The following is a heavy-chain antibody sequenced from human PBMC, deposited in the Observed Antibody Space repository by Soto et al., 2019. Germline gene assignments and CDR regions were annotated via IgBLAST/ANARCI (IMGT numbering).Heavy chain of an antibody. J-gene: IGHJ4*02. CDR2: ISGSGGST. V-gene: IGHV3-23*01. CDR3: AKGAGLVRYYYDSSGYYPFDY. CDR1: GFTFSSYA. Sequence: GGSLRLSCAASGFTFSSYAMSWVRQAPGKGLEWVSAISGSGGSTYYADSVKGRLTISRDNSKNTLYLQMNSLRAEDTAVYYCAKGAGLVRYYYDSSGYYPFDYWGQGTLVTVSS. D-gene: IGHD3-22*01.